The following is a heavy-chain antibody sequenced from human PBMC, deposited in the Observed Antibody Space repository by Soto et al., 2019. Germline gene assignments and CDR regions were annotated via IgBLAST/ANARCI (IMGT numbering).Heavy chain of an antibody. D-gene: IGHD2-2*02. Sequence: PGGSLRLSCAASGFTFSTYAMSWVRQAPGKGLEWVSAISGSGDSTYYADSVKGRFTISRDNSKNTLYLQMNSLRAEDMAVYYCAKGTVPAAIRRDYFDYWGQGTLVTVSS. CDR3: AKGTVPAAIRRDYFDY. V-gene: IGHV3-23*01. CDR2: ISGSGDST. CDR1: GFTFSTYA. J-gene: IGHJ4*02.